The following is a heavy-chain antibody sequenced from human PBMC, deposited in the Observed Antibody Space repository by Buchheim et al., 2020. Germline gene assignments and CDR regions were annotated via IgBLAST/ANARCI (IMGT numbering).Heavy chain of an antibody. CDR1: GYSFINYW. CDR2: IYPDDSDT. D-gene: IGHD2-15*01. J-gene: IGHJ4*02. CDR3: ARLSRDCSGDTCYSDYFDY. V-gene: IGHV5-51*01. Sequence: EVKLVQSGADVKKPGESLKISCKGSGYSFINYWIGWVRQVPGKGLECMGLIYPDDSDTRYNPSFQGQVTISADRSISITYPQWSSLRASDTAMYYCARLSRDCSGDTCYSDYFDYWGQGAL.